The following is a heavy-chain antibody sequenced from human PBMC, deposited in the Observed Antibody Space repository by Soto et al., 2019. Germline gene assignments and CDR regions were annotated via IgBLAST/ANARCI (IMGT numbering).Heavy chain of an antibody. CDR2: ISSSSSYI. CDR1: VFTCSSYS. V-gene: IGHV3-21*01. J-gene: IGHJ6*02. D-gene: IGHD4-4*01. CDR3: ARESWYSNYEGYYYYYYGMDV. Sequence: WWSLRLSCSAFVFTCSSYSMNWCRQAPGKGLEWVSSISSSSSYIYYADSVKGRFTISRDNAKNSLYLQMNSLRAEDTAVYYCARESWYSNYEGYYYYYYGMDVWGQGTTVTVSS.